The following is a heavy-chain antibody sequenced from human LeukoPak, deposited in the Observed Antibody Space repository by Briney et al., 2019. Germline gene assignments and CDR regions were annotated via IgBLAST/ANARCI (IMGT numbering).Heavy chain of an antibody. D-gene: IGHD3-16*01. CDR3: ARGGAKAYFDY. J-gene: IGHJ4*02. Sequence: QPGGSLRLSCAASGFTFSSYAMHWVRQAPGKGLEWVAVISYDGSNKYYADSVKGRFTISRDNSKNTLYLQMNSLRAEDTAVYYCARGGAKAYFDYWGQGTLVTVSS. V-gene: IGHV3-30*04. CDR1: GFTFSSYA. CDR2: ISYDGSNK.